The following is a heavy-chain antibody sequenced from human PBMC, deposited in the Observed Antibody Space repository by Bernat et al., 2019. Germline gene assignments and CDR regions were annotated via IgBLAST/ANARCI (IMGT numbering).Heavy chain of an antibody. CDR2: ISGSGGRT. D-gene: IGHD2-2*01. CDR3: AKDPKSVVVPPSFDY. V-gene: IGHV3-23*01. CDR1: GFTFSSYA. J-gene: IGHJ4*02. Sequence: EVQLLESGGGLVQPGGSLRLSCAASGFTFSSYAMSWVRQAPGKGLEWVSAISGSGGRTYYADSVKGRFTISRDNSKNTLYLQMNSLRAEDTAVYYCAKDPKSVVVPPSFDYWGQGTLVTVSS.